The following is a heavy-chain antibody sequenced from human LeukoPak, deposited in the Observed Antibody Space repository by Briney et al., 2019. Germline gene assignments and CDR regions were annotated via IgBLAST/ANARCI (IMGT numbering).Heavy chain of an antibody. CDR3: ARAGYYYGSGSLFYFDY. D-gene: IGHD3-10*01. Sequence: SETLSLTCTVSGGSISSYYWSWIRQPPGKGLEWIGYIYYSGSTNYNPSLKSRVTISVDTSKNQFSLKLSSVTAADTAVYYCARAGYYYGSGSLFYFDYWGQGTLVTVSS. CDR1: GGSISSYY. CDR2: IYYSGST. V-gene: IGHV4-59*01. J-gene: IGHJ4*02.